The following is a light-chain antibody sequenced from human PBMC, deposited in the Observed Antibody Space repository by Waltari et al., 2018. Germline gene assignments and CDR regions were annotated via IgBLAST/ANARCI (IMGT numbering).Light chain of an antibody. CDR1: SSDVGGYNY. J-gene: IGLJ2*01. CDR3: SSYRGSDNSVV. V-gene: IGLV2-14*03. CDR2: DVS. Sequence: QSALTQPASVSGSPGQSITISCTGPSSDVGGYNYVSRYQHNPGKAPKLMIYDVSNRPSGVSYRFSGSKSGNTASLTISGLQAEDEADYYCSSYRGSDNSVVFGGGTKLTVL.